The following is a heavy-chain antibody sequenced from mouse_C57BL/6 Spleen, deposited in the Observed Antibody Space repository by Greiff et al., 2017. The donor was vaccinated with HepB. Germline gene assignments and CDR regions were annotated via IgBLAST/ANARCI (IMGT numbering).Heavy chain of an antibody. CDR2: IHPNSGST. Sequence: QVQLKQSGAELVKPGASVKLSCKASGYTFTSYWMHWVKQRPGQGLEWIGMIHPNSGSTNYNEKFKSKATLTVDKSSSTAYMQLSSLTSEDSAVYYCAREGYYPWFAYWGQGTLVTVSA. V-gene: IGHV1-64*01. D-gene: IGHD1-1*01. CDR3: AREGYYPWFAY. J-gene: IGHJ3*01. CDR1: GYTFTSYW.